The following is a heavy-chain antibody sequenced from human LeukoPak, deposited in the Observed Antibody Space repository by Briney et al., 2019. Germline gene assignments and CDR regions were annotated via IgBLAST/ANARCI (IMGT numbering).Heavy chain of an antibody. D-gene: IGHD5-24*01. V-gene: IGHV3-53*01. CDR1: GFTVSSNY. CDR2: IYSGGST. CDR3: ARSRRDGYNYSHWFDP. J-gene: IGHJ5*02. Sequence: GGSLRLSCAASGFTVSSNYMSWVRQAPGKGLEWVSVIYSGGSTYYADSVKGRFTISRDNSKNTLYLQMNSLRAEDTAVYYCARSRRDGYNYSHWFDPWGQGTLVTVSS.